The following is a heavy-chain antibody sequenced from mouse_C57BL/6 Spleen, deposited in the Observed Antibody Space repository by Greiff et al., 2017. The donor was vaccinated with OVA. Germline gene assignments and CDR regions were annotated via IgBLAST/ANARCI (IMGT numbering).Heavy chain of an antibody. V-gene: IGHV5-6*02. D-gene: IGHD1-1*01. Sequence: DVMLVESGGDLVKPGGSLKLSCAASGFTFSSYGMSWVRQTPDKRLEWVATISSGGSYTYYPDSVKGRFTISRDNAKNTLYLQMSSLKSEDTAMYYCATPGGSSYYFDYWGQGTTLTVSS. CDR3: ATPGGSSYYFDY. CDR2: ISSGGSYT. CDR1: GFTFSSYG. J-gene: IGHJ2*01.